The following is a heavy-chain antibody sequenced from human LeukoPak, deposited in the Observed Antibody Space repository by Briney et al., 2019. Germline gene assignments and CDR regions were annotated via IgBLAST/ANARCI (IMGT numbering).Heavy chain of an antibody. CDR3: AKDADDFSYDFRSGSRGYFDY. V-gene: IGHV3-7*03. J-gene: IGHJ4*02. CDR2: IKQDGSEK. Sequence: GGSLRLSCAASGFTFSSYWMSWVRQAPGKGLEWVANIKQDGSEKYYVDSVKGRFTISRDNSKNTLYLQMNSLRAEDTAVYYCAKDADDFSYDFRSGSRGYFDYWGQGTLVTVSS. CDR1: GFTFSSYW. D-gene: IGHD3-3*01.